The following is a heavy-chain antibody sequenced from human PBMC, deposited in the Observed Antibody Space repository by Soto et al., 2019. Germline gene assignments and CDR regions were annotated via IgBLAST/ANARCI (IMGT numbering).Heavy chain of an antibody. V-gene: IGHV2-5*02. CDR1: GFSLSTSGVG. J-gene: IGHJ4*02. D-gene: IGHD1-26*01. Sequence: QITLKESGPTLVNPTQTLTLTCTFSGFSLSTSGVGVGWIRQPPGKALEWVALVYWDDDKRYSPSLKSRLTITKDTSKTQVVLTMTNVDPVDTATYYCAHRSTGSYFHHWGQGTLVTVSS. CDR3: AHRSTGSYFHH. CDR2: VYWDDDK.